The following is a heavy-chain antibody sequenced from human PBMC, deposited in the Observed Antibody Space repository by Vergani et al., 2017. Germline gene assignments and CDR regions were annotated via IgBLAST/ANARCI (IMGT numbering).Heavy chain of an antibody. V-gene: IGHV3-21*06. J-gene: IGHJ6*02. Sequence: EVQLVESGGGLVNPGGCLTLSCVASGFSLSTYTFNWVRQAPGKGLEWVAFIGSSGPYINYADSVKGRFIISRDNTNNSLFLQLRSLRAEDAAVYYCARDRYCSSTSCYYYYYGMDVWGQGTTVTVSS. CDR2: IGSSGPYI. CDR3: ARDRYCSSTSCYYYYYGMDV. CDR1: GFSLSTYT. D-gene: IGHD2-2*01.